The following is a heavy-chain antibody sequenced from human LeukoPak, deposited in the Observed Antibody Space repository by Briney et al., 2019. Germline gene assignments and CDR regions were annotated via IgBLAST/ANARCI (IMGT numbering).Heavy chain of an antibody. Sequence: SETLSLTCTVSGGSISSYYWSWIRQPPGKGLEWIGYIYYSGSTNYNPSLKSRVTISVDTSKNQFSLKLSSVTAADTAVYYCARAVNWNYDAFDIWGQGTMVTVSS. CDR3: ARAVNWNYDAFDI. J-gene: IGHJ3*02. D-gene: IGHD1-7*01. CDR2: IYYSGST. V-gene: IGHV4-59*12. CDR1: GGSISSYY.